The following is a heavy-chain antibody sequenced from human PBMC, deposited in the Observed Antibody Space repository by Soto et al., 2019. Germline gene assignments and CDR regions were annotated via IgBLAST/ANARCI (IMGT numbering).Heavy chain of an antibody. D-gene: IGHD3-22*01. J-gene: IGHJ4*02. CDR2: IYYSGST. Sequence: ASETLSLTCTVSGGSISSYYWSWIRQPPGKGLEWIGYIYYSGSTNYNPSLKSRVTISVDRSKNQFSLKLSSVTAADTAVYYCATDYDSSGYYWNYWGQGTLVTVSS. V-gene: IGHV4-59*01. CDR1: GGSISSYY. CDR3: ATDYDSSGYYWNY.